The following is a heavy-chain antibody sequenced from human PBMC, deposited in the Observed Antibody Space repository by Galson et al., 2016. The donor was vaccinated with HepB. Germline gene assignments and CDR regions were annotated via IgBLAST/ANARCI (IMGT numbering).Heavy chain of an antibody. D-gene: IGHD3-10*01. CDR3: ARTPSRGGMDV. V-gene: IGHV4-59*02. CDR1: GGSVSSYY. CDR2: IYYSGST. Sequence: ETLSLTCTVSGGSVSSYYWSWIRQPPGKGLGWIGYIYYSGSTNYNPPLKSRVTISVDTSKNQFSLKLTSVTTADTAGYYCARTPSRGGMDVWGQGTTVTVSS. J-gene: IGHJ6*02.